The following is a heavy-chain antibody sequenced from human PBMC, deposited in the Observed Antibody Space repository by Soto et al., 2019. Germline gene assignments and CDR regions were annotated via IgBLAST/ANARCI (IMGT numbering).Heavy chain of an antibody. Sequence: PGGSLRLSCAASGFTFSSFGMHWVRQAPGKGLEWVAVIWSDGSNKYYADSVKGRFTISKDNSKNTLYLQMNSLRAGDTAVYYCAKDCAVEATGYFAYWGQGTLVTVSS. V-gene: IGHV3-33*06. CDR3: AKDCAVEATGYFAY. CDR1: GFTFSSFG. CDR2: IWSDGSNK. J-gene: IGHJ4*02. D-gene: IGHD1-26*01.